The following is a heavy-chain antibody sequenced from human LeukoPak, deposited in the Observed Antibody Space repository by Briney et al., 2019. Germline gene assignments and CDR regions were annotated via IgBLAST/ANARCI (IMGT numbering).Heavy chain of an antibody. D-gene: IGHD4-23*01. V-gene: IGHV4-34*01. CDR2: INHSGST. J-gene: IGHJ1*01. CDR1: GGSFSGYY. CDR3: ATSSTVVIQH. Sequence: SETLSLTCAVYGGSFSGYYWSWIRQPPGKGLEWIGEINHSGSTNYNPSLKSRVTISVDTSKNQFSLKLSSVTAADTAVYYCATSSTVVIQHWGQGTLVTVSS.